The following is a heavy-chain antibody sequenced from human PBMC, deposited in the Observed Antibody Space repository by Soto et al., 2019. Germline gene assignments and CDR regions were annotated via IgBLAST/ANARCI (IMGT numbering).Heavy chain of an antibody. V-gene: IGHV2-5*02. CDR1: GFSLTTRGVG. Sequence: SGPTLVNPIQTLTLTCSLSGFSLTTRGVGVGWIRQPPGKAPEWLALMYWDDDKRYRSSLKSRLTINKDTSRNQVVLTMTNMGPVDTATYYCARKPSPYLAYYFDFWGHGTLVTVSS. D-gene: IGHD2-21*01. CDR3: ARKPSPYLAYYFDF. J-gene: IGHJ4*01. CDR2: MYWDDDK.